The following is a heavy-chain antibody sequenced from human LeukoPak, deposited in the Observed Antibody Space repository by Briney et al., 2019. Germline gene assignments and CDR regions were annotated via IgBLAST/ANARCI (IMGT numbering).Heavy chain of an antibody. J-gene: IGHJ4*02. CDR2: IYYSGST. CDR3: ARYGDYVGYFDY. CDR1: GGSISSSSYY. V-gene: IGHV4-39*01. Sequence: PSETLSLTCTVSGGSISSSSYYWGWIRQPPGKGLEWIGSIYYSGSTYYNPSLKSRVTISVDTSKNQFSLKLSSVTAADTAAYYCARYGDYVGYFDYWGQGTLVTVSS. D-gene: IGHD4-17*01.